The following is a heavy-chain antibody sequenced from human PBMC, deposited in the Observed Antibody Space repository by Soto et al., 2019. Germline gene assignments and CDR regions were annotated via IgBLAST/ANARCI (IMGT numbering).Heavy chain of an antibody. D-gene: IGHD3-3*01. CDR2: ISYDGSNK. Sequence: QVQLVESGGGVVQPGRSLRLSCAASGFTFSSYAMHWVRQAPGKGLEWVAVISYDGSNKYYADSVKGRFTISRDNSKNTLYLQMNSLRAEDTAVYYCARDLTIFGVVRYLDYWGQGTLVTVSS. V-gene: IGHV3-30-3*01. CDR3: ARDLTIFGVVRYLDY. J-gene: IGHJ4*02. CDR1: GFTFSSYA.